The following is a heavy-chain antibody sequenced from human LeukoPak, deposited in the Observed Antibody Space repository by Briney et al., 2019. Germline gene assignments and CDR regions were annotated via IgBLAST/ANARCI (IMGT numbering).Heavy chain of an antibody. CDR3: ARDPSTVVTTPYYFDF. V-gene: IGHV4-34*01. J-gene: IGHJ4*02. D-gene: IGHD4-23*01. Sequence: SETLSLTCAVHGGSFSGYHWNWIRQSPGKGLEWIGEINDRGHTNYNPSLESRITISVDTSKKQFSLNLSSVTAADTAVYYCARDPSTVVTTPYYFDFWGQGTLVTVSS. CDR1: GGSFSGYH. CDR2: INDRGHT.